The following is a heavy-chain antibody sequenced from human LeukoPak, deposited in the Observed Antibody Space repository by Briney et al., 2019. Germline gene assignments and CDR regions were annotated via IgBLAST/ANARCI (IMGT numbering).Heavy chain of an antibody. Sequence: GGSLRLSCAASGFTFSSYWMSWVRQAPGKGLEWVANIKQDGSEKYYVDSVKGRFTISRDNAKNSLYLQMNSLRAEDTAVYYCARDLATTVTTNDPDWGQGTLVTVSS. V-gene: IGHV3-7*01. CDR3: ARDLATTVTTNDPD. J-gene: IGHJ4*02. D-gene: IGHD4-17*01. CDR2: IKQDGSEK. CDR1: GFTFSSYW.